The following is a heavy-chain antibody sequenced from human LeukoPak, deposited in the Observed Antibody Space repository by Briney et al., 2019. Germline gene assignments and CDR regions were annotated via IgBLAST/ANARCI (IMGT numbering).Heavy chain of an antibody. Sequence: GGSLGLSCAASGFTFSSYGMHWVRQAPGKGLEWVAVISYDGSNKYYADSVKGRFTISRDNSKNTLYLQMNSLRAEDTAVYYCAKDSYSSGWYDYWGQGTLVTVSS. D-gene: IGHD6-19*01. CDR1: GFTFSSYG. V-gene: IGHV3-30*18. CDR2: ISYDGSNK. CDR3: AKDSYSSGWYDY. J-gene: IGHJ4*02.